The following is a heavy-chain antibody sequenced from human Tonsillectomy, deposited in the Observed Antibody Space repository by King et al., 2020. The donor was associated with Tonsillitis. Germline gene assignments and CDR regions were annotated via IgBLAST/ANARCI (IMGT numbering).Heavy chain of an antibody. D-gene: IGHD1-26*01. Sequence: VQLVESGGGLVQPGGSLRLSCAASGFSFSTFWMSWVRQAPGKGLEWVANIKQDGSQKYYVDPVKGRFTISRDNDKKSLFLQMNSLRAEDTAVYYCARDGSDGDLNWGQGTLVTVSS. CDR3: ARDGSDGDLN. J-gene: IGHJ4*02. CDR1: GFSFSTFW. V-gene: IGHV3-7*01. CDR2: IKQDGSQK.